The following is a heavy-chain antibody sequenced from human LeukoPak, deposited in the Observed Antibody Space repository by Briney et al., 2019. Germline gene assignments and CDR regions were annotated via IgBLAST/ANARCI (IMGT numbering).Heavy chain of an antibody. D-gene: IGHD1-26*01. V-gene: IGHV4-38-2*02. CDR3: ARDRESSPWELLLDY. Sequence: PSETLSLTCAVSGYSISSGYYWGWIRQPPGKGLEWIGSLHHTSSTYYNPSLKSRVTMSVDKSNNKFSLKLSSVTAADTALYYCARDRESSPWELLLDYWGQGILVTVSS. J-gene: IGHJ4*02. CDR2: LHHTSST. CDR1: GYSISSGYY.